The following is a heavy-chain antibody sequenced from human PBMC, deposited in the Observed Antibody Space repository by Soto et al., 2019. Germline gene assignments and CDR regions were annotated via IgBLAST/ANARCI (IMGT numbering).Heavy chain of an antibody. Sequence: EVQLLESGGDLVQPGGSLRLSCAASGFTFSSYAMSWVRQAPGKGLEWVSTISGSGANTYYADSVKGRFTISRDNSKNTLYLQMNSLRAEDTAVYYCAKGGAYYYASGTFTPPYYHYYGLDVRGQGTTVTVSS. CDR2: ISGSGANT. J-gene: IGHJ6*01. CDR3: AKGGAYYYASGTFTPPYYHYYGLDV. D-gene: IGHD3-10*01. V-gene: IGHV3-23*01. CDR1: GFTFSSYA.